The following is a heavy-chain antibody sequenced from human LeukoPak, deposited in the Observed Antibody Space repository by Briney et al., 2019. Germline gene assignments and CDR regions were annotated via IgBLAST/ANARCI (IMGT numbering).Heavy chain of an antibody. CDR2: INPSGGST. CDR3: ARDSRFHNYDILTGYYHYYYGMDV. V-gene: IGHV1-46*01. J-gene: IGHJ6*02. D-gene: IGHD3-9*01. CDR1: GYTFTSYY. Sequence: GASVKVSCKASGYTFTSYYMHWVRQAPGQGLEWMGIINPSGGSTSYEQKFQGRVTMTRDTSTSTVYMELSSLRSEDTAVYYCARDSRFHNYDILTGYYHYYYGMDVWGQGTTVTVSS.